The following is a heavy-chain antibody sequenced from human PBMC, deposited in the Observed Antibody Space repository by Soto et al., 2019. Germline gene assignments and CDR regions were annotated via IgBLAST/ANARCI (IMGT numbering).Heavy chain of an antibody. CDR2: INPSGEHT. CDR1: GYSFKDHY. V-gene: IGHV1-46*02. J-gene: IGHJ4*02. CDR3: ARISCKGGSCYFDFDH. D-gene: IGHD2-15*01. Sequence: QVQLVQSGAEVKQPGTSVKVSCQASGYSFKDHYMHWVRQAPGRGLEWVGIINPSGEHTNYAQQFRGRVAMTRDSSTSTAYMGLRSLRSEDTAVYFWARISCKGGSCYFDFDHWGQGTLVTVSS.